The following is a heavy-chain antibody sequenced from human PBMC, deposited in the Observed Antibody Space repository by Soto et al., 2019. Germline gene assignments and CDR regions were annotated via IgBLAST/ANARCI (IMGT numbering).Heavy chain of an antibody. CDR3: AKLEVGTTGGFDY. Sequence: XGSLRLSCAASGFTFSSYAMSWVRQAPGKGLEWVSAISGSGGSTYYADSVKGRFTISRDNSKNTLYLQMNSLRAEDTAVYYCAKLEVGTTGGFDYWGQGTLVTVSS. CDR1: GFTFSSYA. D-gene: IGHD1-7*01. V-gene: IGHV3-23*01. CDR2: ISGSGGST. J-gene: IGHJ4*02.